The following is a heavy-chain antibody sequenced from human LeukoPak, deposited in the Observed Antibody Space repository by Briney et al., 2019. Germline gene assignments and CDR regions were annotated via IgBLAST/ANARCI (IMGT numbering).Heavy chain of an antibody. V-gene: IGHV4-59*01. CDR2: IYYSGST. CDR3: ARQGGGYCSGGSCPIDY. D-gene: IGHD2-15*01. J-gene: IGHJ4*02. Sequence: SETLSLTCTVSGGSISSYYWSWIRQPPGKGLEWIGYIYYSGSTNYNPSLKSRVTISVDTSKNQFSLKLSSVTAADTAVYYCARQGGGYCSGGSCPIDYWGQGTLVTVSS. CDR1: GGSISSYY.